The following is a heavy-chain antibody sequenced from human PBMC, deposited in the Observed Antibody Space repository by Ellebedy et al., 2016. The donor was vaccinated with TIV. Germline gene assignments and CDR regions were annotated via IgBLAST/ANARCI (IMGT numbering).Heavy chain of an antibody. CDR3: ARHLYDILTGYEYYFDY. D-gene: IGHD3-9*01. J-gene: IGHJ4*02. V-gene: IGHV4-39*01. Sequence: SETLSLTXTVSGGSISSSSYYWGWIRQPPGKGLEWIGSIYYSGSTYYNPSLKGRVTISVDTSKNQFSLKLSSVTAADTAVYYCARHLYDILTGYEYYFDYWGQGTLVTVSS. CDR2: IYYSGST. CDR1: GGSISSSSYY.